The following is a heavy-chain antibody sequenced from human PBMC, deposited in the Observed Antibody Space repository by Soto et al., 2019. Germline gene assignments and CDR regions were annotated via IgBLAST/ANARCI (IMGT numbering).Heavy chain of an antibody. D-gene: IGHD5-12*01. CDR2: ISSNGGST. CDR1: GFTFSSYA. CDR3: AKDRTTVDIVATIPPYFDY. V-gene: IGHV3-64*04. J-gene: IGHJ4*02. Sequence: GGSLRLSCSASGFTFSSYAMHGVRQAPGKGLEYVSAISSNGGSTYYADSVKGRFTISRDNSKNTLYLQMNSLRAEDTAVYYCAKDRTTVDIVATIPPYFDYWGQGTLVTVSS.